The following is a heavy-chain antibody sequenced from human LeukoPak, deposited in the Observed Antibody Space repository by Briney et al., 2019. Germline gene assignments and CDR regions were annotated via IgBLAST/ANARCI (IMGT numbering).Heavy chain of an antibody. J-gene: IGHJ4*02. CDR3: ARKGATTSASHFDY. Sequence: GGSLRLSCAASGFTFSSYSMDWVRQAPGKGLEWVSSISSSSSTYIHYADALKGRFTISRDNAKNSLFLQMNSLRAEDAAVYYCARKGATTSASHFDYWGQGTLVTVSS. V-gene: IGHV3-21*01. D-gene: IGHD1-26*01. CDR1: GFTFSSYS. CDR2: ISSSSSTYI.